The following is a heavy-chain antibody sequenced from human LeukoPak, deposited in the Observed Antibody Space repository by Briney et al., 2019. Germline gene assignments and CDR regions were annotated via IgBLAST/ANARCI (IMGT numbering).Heavy chain of an antibody. CDR3: ARVSGYSSGNDY. CDR1: GFTFSTYN. CDR2: ITSSSSYI. D-gene: IGHD6-19*01. V-gene: IGHV3-21*01. J-gene: IGHJ4*02. Sequence: GGSLRLSCAASGFTFSTYNMNWVRQAPGKGLEWVSSITSSSSYIYYADSVKGRFTISRDNAKNSLYLQMNSLRAEDTAVYYCARVSGYSSGNDYWGQGTLVTVSS.